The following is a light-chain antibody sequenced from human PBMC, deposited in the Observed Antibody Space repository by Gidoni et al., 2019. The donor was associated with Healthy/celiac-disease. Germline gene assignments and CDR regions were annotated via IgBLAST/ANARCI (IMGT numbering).Light chain of an antibody. CDR2: GAS. V-gene: IGKV3-20*01. J-gene: IGKJ2*01. CDR3: QQYGSSRT. Sequence: IGWTRSPGTLSLSPGERATLSCRASQSVSSSYLACYQQQTGPAPSLLIYGASSSATGIPDSFSGSWSATDFTLTISRLAPEDFVVYYCQQYGSSRTFGQGTKLEIK. CDR1: QSVSSSY.